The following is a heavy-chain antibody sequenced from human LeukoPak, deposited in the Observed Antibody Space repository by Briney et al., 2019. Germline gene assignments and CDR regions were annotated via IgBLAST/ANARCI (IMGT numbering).Heavy chain of an antibody. CDR1: GGTFSSYA. D-gene: IGHD6-13*01. CDR3: ARSYRYSSSWYLPDWFDP. J-gene: IGHJ5*02. CDR2: IIPIFGTA. Sequence: ASVKVSCKASGGTFSSYAISWVRQAPGQGLEWMGGIIPIFGTANYAQKFQGRVTITTDESTSTAYMELSSLRSEDTAVYYCARSYRYSSSWYLPDWFDPWGQGTLVTVSS. V-gene: IGHV1-69*05.